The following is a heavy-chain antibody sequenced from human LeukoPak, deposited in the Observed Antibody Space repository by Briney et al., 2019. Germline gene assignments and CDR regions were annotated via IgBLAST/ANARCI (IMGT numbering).Heavy chain of an antibody. CDR3: ARGSTYYDFWSGPAPFDP. Sequence: GGSLRLSCAASGFTFSSYSMNWVRQAPGKGLEWVSYISSSSSTIYYADSVKGRFTISRDNAKNSLYLQMNSLRAEDTAVYYCARGSTYYDFWSGPAPFDPWGQGTLVTVSS. CDR1: GFTFSSYS. J-gene: IGHJ5*02. CDR2: ISSSSSTI. D-gene: IGHD3-3*01. V-gene: IGHV3-48*01.